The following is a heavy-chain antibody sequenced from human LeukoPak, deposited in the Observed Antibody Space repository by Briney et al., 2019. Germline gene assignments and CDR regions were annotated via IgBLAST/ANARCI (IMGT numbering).Heavy chain of an antibody. Sequence: GGSLRLSCAASGFTVSSNYMSWVRQAPGKGLEWVAFIRYDGSNKYYADSVKGRFTISRDNSKNTLYLQMNSLRAEDTAVYYCAKDHDDSSGYLLNWGQGTLVTVSS. D-gene: IGHD3-22*01. CDR1: GFTVSSNY. V-gene: IGHV3-30*02. CDR2: IRYDGSNK. J-gene: IGHJ4*02. CDR3: AKDHDDSSGYLLN.